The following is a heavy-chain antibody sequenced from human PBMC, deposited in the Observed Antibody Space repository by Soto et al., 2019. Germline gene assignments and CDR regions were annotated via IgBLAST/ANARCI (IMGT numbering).Heavy chain of an antibody. J-gene: IGHJ4*02. V-gene: IGHV3-48*03. CDR1: GFTFSSYS. CDR2: IFTTGTTI. CDR3: ARDKDWAFDY. D-gene: IGHD3-9*01. Sequence: GGSLRLSCVASGFTFSSYSMVWVRQAPGKGLEWVSYIFTTGTTIYYADSVKGRFTVSRDNAKNSLFLLLNSLRAEDTAVYYCARDKDWAFDYWGQGTLVTVSS.